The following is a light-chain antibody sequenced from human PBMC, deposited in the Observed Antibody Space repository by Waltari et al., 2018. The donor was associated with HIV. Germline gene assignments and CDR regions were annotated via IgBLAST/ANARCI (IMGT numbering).Light chain of an antibody. Sequence: QSALTQPASVSGSPGQSITISCTGTSSDVGGYNYVSWYQQHPCKAPKLMIYEFSNRPSGVSNRFSGSKSGNTASLTISGLQAEDEADYYCSSYTSSSTLGVFGGGTKLTVL. J-gene: IGLJ3*02. CDR2: EFS. V-gene: IGLV2-14*01. CDR1: SSDVGGYNY. CDR3: SSYTSSSTLGV.